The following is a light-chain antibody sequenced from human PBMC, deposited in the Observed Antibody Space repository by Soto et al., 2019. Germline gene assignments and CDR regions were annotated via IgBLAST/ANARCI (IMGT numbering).Light chain of an antibody. Sequence: ETVLTQSPATLSLSPGERATLSCRASHNVDIYLAWYQQKPGQAPRLLIYDASNRATGVPPRFSGSGSGTDFTLTISSLEPEDFALYYCQQRRNWPPLTFGQGTRLEIK. CDR2: DAS. CDR3: QQRRNWPPLT. CDR1: HNVDIY. J-gene: IGKJ5*01. V-gene: IGKV3-11*01.